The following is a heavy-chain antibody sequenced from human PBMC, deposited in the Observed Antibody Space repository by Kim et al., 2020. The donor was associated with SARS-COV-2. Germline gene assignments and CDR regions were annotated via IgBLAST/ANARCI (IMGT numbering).Heavy chain of an antibody. V-gene: IGHV3-15*01. J-gene: IGHJ6*01. D-gene: IGHD3-3*01. CDR3: TTDLPHYVFWHGYSQFYCLDV. CDR1: GFTFSDAW. Sequence: GGSLRLSCAASGFTFSDAWMTWVRQAPGKGLEWVGRIKSRTDGWTRDYATPGKGRITISRDDSKNTVYLQMNSLKTEDTAVYYCTTDLPHYVFWHGYSQFYCLDVWGQATTVTVPS. CDR2: IKSRTDGWTR.